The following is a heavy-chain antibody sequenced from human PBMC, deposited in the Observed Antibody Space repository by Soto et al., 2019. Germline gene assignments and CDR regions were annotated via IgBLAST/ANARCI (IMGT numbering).Heavy chain of an antibody. Sequence: QVQLQESGPGLVKPSQTLSLTCAISGDSVSSNSAAWNWIRQSPSRGLEWLGRTYYRSRWYNDYAVSVRGRITVNPDTSKNQFSLQLTSVTPEDTAVYYCAGTTSHYWYYMDVWGKGTTVTVSS. CDR2: TYYRSRWYN. J-gene: IGHJ6*03. V-gene: IGHV6-1*01. D-gene: IGHD1-7*01. CDR3: AGTTSHYWYYMDV. CDR1: GDSVSSNSAA.